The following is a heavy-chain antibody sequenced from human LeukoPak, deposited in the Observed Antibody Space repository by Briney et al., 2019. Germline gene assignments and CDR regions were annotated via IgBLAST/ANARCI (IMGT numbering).Heavy chain of an antibody. CDR2: IIPIFGTA. Sequence: ASVKVSCKASGGTFSSYAISWVRQAPGQGLEWMGGIIPIFGTASYAQKFQGRVTITADESTSTAYMELSSLRSEDTAVYYCARGEAVAGPPDYWGQGTLVTVSS. CDR3: ARGEAVAGPPDY. J-gene: IGHJ4*02. D-gene: IGHD6-19*01. CDR1: GGTFSSYA. V-gene: IGHV1-69*13.